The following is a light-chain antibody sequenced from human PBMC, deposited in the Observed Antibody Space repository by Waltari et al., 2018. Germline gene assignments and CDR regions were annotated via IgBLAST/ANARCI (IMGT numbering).Light chain of an antibody. J-gene: IGKJ4*01. CDR2: GAS. V-gene: IGKV1-NL1*01. Sequence: LQMTQSPSPLSPSLGVRVTITCRASQGISNSLAWYQQKPGRAPKLLLYGASRRESGVPARFSGSASGTDYTLTISSLQSEDFATYYCQQYYSTPLTFGGGTKVEIK. CDR1: QGISNS. CDR3: QQYYSTPLT.